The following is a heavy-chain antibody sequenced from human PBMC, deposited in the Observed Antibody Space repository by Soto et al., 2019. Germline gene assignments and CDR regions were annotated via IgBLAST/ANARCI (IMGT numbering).Heavy chain of an antibody. D-gene: IGHD6-19*01. CDR1: GFSLSSTRMA. V-gene: IGHV2-5*02. CDR2: IYWDDAK. J-gene: IGHJ4*02. CDR3: AHIVVAGLGYYFDY. Sequence: QITWKETGPTLVKPTQTLTLTCTFSGFSLSSTRMAVGWIRQPPGKALEWLALIYWDDAKRYSPFLKSRLTITKDTSTNQVVLTMSNMAPVDTARYYCAHIVVAGLGYYFDYWGQGTLVTVSS.